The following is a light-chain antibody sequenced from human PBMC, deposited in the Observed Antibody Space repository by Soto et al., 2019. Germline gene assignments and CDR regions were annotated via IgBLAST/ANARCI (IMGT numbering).Light chain of an antibody. Sequence: DIKMTQSPSTLSASVGDRVTITCRASQSISSWLAWYQQKPGKAPKLLIYKASTLESGVPSRFSGSGSETEFTLTISSLQPDDFASYYCQQYHSYWTFGQGTKLEIK. V-gene: IGKV1-5*03. J-gene: IGKJ1*01. CDR1: QSISSW. CDR3: QQYHSYWT. CDR2: KAS.